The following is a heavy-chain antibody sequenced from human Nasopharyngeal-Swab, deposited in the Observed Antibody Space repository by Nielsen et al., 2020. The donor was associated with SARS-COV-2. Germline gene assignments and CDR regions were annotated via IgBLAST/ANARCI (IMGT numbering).Heavy chain of an antibody. V-gene: IGHV3-23*03. J-gene: IGHJ6*02. CDR1: GFTFSNFA. D-gene: IGHD3-22*01. CDR2: IYSDGSGT. CDR3: AKHEINYYTLGV. Sequence: GGSLRPSCAASGFTFSNFAMTWARQPPGKGPEWVAIIYSDGSGTFYADSVEGRFAISRDNSKNTVHLEMNSLRAEDTAVYYCAKHEINYYTLGVWGQETTVTVSS.